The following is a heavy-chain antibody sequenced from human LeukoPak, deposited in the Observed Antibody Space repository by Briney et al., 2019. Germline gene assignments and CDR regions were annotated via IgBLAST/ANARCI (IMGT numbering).Heavy chain of an antibody. CDR1: GGSVSSGGYY. CDR3: ARGGYYDSSGLPDY. Sequence: SETLSLTCTVSGGSVSSGGYYWSWVRQPPGKGLEWIGYIYYSGSTNYNPSLKSRVTISVDTSKNQFSLKLSSVTAADTAVYYCARGGYYDSSGLPDYWGQGTLVTVSS. J-gene: IGHJ4*02. V-gene: IGHV4-61*08. CDR2: IYYSGST. D-gene: IGHD3-22*01.